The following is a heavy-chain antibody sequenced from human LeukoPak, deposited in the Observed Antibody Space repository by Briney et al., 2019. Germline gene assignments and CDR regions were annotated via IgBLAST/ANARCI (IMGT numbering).Heavy chain of an antibody. CDR3: ARHGSSYSFDC. CDR2: ITYSGST. J-gene: IGHJ4*02. Sequence: SQTLSLTCTVSGRSISGYYWSWIPQPPGRGLEWIGYITYSGSTNYHPSLKSRVTMSVDTSKNQFSLRLSSVTAADTAVYYCARHGSSYSFDCWGQGTLVTVSS. CDR1: GRSISGYY. D-gene: IGHD6-13*01. V-gene: IGHV4-59*08.